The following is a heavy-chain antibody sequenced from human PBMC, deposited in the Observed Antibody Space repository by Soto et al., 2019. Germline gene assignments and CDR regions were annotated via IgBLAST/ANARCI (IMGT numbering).Heavy chain of an antibody. J-gene: IGHJ3*01. CDR2: ISDSGKTT. CDR1: GFNLNGFA. Sequence: EVHLLESGGDLVQPGGSLRLSCAASGFNLNGFAMAWVRQSPGKGLEWVSLISDSGKTTNYADFVKGRFTLSRDNSRNMIYLQMNSLRGEDTAIYYCSKVYTSSSEDAFDVWGRGTVVTVSS. CDR3: SKVYTSSSEDAFDV. D-gene: IGHD6-6*01. V-gene: IGHV3-23*01.